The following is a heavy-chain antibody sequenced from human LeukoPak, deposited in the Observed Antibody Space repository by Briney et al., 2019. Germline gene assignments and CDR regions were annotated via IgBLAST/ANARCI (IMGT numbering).Heavy chain of an antibody. J-gene: IGHJ4*02. CDR2: IYYSGST. Sequence: SETLSLTCTVSGGSISSSSYYWGWIRQPPGKGLEWIGSIYYSGSTYYNPSLKSRVTISVDTSKNQFSLKLSSVTAAHTAVYYCARHVGATTEFDYWGQGTLVTVSS. V-gene: IGHV4-39*01. D-gene: IGHD1-26*01. CDR1: GGSISSSSYY. CDR3: ARHVGATTEFDY.